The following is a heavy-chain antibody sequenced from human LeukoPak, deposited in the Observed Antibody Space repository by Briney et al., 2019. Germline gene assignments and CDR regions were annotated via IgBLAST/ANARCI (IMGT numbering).Heavy chain of an antibody. CDR1: GFTFSSYA. Sequence: GGSLRLSRAASGFTFSSYAMSWVRQAPGKGLEWVSAISGSGGSTYYADSVKGRFTISRDNSKNTLYLQMNSLRAEDTAVYYCAKGPSVVVVTATSPTPYYFDYWGQGTLVTVSS. CDR3: AKGPSVVVVTATSPTPYYFDY. D-gene: IGHD2-21*02. CDR2: ISGSGGST. J-gene: IGHJ4*02. V-gene: IGHV3-23*01.